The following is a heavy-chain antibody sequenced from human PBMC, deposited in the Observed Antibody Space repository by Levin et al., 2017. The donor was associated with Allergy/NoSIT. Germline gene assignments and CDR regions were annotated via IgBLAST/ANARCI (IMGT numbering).Heavy chain of an antibody. CDR1: GFTFSSYS. D-gene: IGHD4-17*01. V-gene: IGHV3-48*02. Sequence: TGESLKISCAASGFTFSSYSMNWVRQAPGKGLEWVSYISSSSDTIFYTDSMKGRFTISRDNAKNSLYLQMNSLRDEDTAVYYCARGVLFPRVTTGPGYFDYWGQGTLVTVSS. CDR2: ISSSSDTI. J-gene: IGHJ4*02. CDR3: ARGVLFPRVTTGPGYFDY.